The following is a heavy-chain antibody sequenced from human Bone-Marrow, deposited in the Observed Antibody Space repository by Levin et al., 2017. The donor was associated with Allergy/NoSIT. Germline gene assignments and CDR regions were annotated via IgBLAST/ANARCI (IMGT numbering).Heavy chain of an antibody. CDR2: INHSGST. J-gene: IGHJ6*04. Sequence: SETLSLTCAVYGGSFSGYYWSWIRQPPGKGLEWIGEINHSGSTNYNPSLKSRVTISVDTSKNQFSLKLSSVTAADTAVYYCARAGRYNWNRSLMDVWGKGTTVTVSS. D-gene: IGHD1-1*01. CDR1: GGSFSGYY. CDR3: ARAGRYNWNRSLMDV. V-gene: IGHV4-34*01.